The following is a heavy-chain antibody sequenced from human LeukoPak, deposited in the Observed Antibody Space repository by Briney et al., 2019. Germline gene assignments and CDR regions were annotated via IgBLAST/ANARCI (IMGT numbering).Heavy chain of an antibody. Sequence: GGSLRLSCAASGVTLSTYAMSWARQAPGKGLEWVAVVWYDGKNKFYGDSVKGRFTISRDNSKNTVDLQMNSLRVEDTAVYYCAKRGTRATHGMDVWGQGTTVTVSS. V-gene: IGHV3-33*06. CDR3: AKRGTRATHGMDV. D-gene: IGHD3-16*01. J-gene: IGHJ6*02. CDR1: GVTLSTYA. CDR2: VWYDGKNK.